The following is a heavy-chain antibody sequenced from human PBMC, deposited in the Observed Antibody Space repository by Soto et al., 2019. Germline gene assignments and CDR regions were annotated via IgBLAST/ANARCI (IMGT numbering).Heavy chain of an antibody. V-gene: IGHV3-66*01. CDR1: GITVTINS. D-gene: IGHD2-15*01. CDR3: ARAGKTYSAFDI. J-gene: IGHJ3*02. Sequence: PGGSLRLSCAAFGITVTINSMNWLRQAPGKGLERVSLIYSGGSTDYADSVKGRFTISRDNSKNSLYLQMNSLRAEDTAVYYCARAGKTYSAFDIWGQGTMVTVS. CDR2: IYSGGST.